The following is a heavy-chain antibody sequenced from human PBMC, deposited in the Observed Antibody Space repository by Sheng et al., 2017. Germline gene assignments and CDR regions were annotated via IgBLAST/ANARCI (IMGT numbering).Heavy chain of an antibody. Sequence: EVQLVESGGGLVQPGGSLRLSCAASGFTFSSYEVNWVRQAPGKGLEWVSYVSSSGTSIYYADSVKGRFTISRDNAKNSLSLQMNSLRAEDTGVYYCAREGPSYEDAFDIWGQGTMVSVSS. V-gene: IGHV3-48*03. CDR3: AREGPSYEDAFDI. D-gene: IGHD3-16*01. J-gene: IGHJ3*02. CDR2: VSSSGTSI. CDR1: GFTFSSYE.